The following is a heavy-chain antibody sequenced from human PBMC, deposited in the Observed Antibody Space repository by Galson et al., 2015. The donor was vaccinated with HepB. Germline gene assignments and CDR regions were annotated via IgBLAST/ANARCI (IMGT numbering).Heavy chain of an antibody. CDR2: LNPRAYST. D-gene: IGHD3-9*01. J-gene: IGHJ4*02. CDR1: GFTFTKYY. Sequence: SVKVSCKASGFTFTKYYIHWMRQAPGQGLEWMGILNPRAYSTTYAQKFQGRLTMTRDTSTTTVYMELSSLRSEDTAVYYCATRVDSGFDYWGQGTLVTVSS. V-gene: IGHV1-46*03. CDR3: ATRVDSGFDY.